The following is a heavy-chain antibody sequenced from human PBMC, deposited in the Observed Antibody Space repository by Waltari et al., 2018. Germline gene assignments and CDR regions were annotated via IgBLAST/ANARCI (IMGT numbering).Heavy chain of an antibody. V-gene: IGHV4-4*07. CDR3: ARDSYDSSGYFFYFAY. CDR1: GASISSYY. J-gene: IGHJ4*02. Sequence: QVQLQESGPGLVKPSETLSLTCTVSGASISSYYWSWIRPPAGKGLEWIGHIYTSGTTNYNPSLKSRVTMSVDTSKNQFSLKLSSVTAADTAVYYCARDSYDSSGYFFYFAYWGQGTLVTVSS. CDR2: IYTSGTT. D-gene: IGHD3-22*01.